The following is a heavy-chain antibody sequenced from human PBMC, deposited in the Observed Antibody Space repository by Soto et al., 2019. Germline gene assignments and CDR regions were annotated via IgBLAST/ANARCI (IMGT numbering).Heavy chain of an antibody. CDR1: GGSISSSNW. CDR2: IYHSGST. V-gene: IGHV4-4*02. CDR3: ARAEDGDYVGWFDP. J-gene: IGHJ5*02. D-gene: IGHD4-17*01. Sequence: SETLSLTCAVSGGSISSSNWWSWVRQPPGKGLEWIGEIYHSGSTNYNPSLKSRVTISVDKSKNQFSLKLSSVTAADTAVYYCARAEDGDYVGWFDPWGQGTLVTVSS.